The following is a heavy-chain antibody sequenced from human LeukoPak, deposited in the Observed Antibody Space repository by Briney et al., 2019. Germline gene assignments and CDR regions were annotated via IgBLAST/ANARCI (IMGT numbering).Heavy chain of an antibody. Sequence: PGGSLRLSCAASGFTFSSYSMNWVRQAPGKGLEWVSYISSSSSTIYYADSVKGRFTISRDNAKNSLYLQMNSLRAEDTAVYYCARAEVAPVDAFDIWGQGTMVTVSS. J-gene: IGHJ3*02. CDR3: ARAEVAPVDAFDI. D-gene: IGHD2-2*01. CDR2: ISSSSSTI. CDR1: GFTFSSYS. V-gene: IGHV3-48*04.